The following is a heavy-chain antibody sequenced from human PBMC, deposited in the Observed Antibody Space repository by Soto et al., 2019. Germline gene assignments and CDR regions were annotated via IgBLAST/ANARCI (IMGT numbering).Heavy chain of an antibody. Sequence: QVQLVESGGGLGKPGGSLRLSCAASGFTFSDYYMSWIRQAPGKGLEWVSYISSSSSYTNYADSGKGRFTTSRDNAKNSLYLQMNSLRDEDTAVYYCARVFSWNANYYDYWGQGPLVTVAS. J-gene: IGHJ4*02. CDR2: ISSSSSYT. CDR1: GFTFSDYY. CDR3: ARVFSWNANYYDY. D-gene: IGHD1-1*01. V-gene: IGHV3-11*05.